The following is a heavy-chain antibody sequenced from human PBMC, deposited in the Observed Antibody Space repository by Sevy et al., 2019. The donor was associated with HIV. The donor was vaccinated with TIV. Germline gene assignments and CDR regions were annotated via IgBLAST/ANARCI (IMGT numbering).Heavy chain of an antibody. V-gene: IGHV1-69*13. CDR2: IIPIFGTT. D-gene: IGHD2-2*01. Sequence: ASVKVSCKASGGTFSNYALSWARQAPGQGLEWMGGIIPIFGTTNFAQTFQGRVTITADEFTSTAYMELSSLRSVDTAVYYCARTPILVIPGATDLYFDNWGQGTLVTVSS. CDR1: GGTFSNYA. J-gene: IGHJ4*02. CDR3: ARTPILVIPGATDLYFDN.